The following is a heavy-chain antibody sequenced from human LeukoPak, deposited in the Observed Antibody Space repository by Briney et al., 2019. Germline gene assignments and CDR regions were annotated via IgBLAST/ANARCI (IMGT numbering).Heavy chain of an antibody. CDR1: GGSISSGDYY. J-gene: IGHJ4*02. CDR3: ARVHYYDSSGYLGDY. CDR2: IYYSGST. Sequence: SETLSLTCTVSGGSISSGDYYWSWIRQPPGKGLEWIGYIYYSGSTYYNPSLKSRVTISVDTSKNQFSLRLRSVTAADTAVYYCARVHYYDSSGYLGDYWGQGTLVTVSS. D-gene: IGHD3-22*01. V-gene: IGHV4-30-4*01.